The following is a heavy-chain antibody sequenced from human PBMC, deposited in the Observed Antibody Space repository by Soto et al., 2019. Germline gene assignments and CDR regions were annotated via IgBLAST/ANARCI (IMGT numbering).Heavy chain of an antibody. CDR3: ARDRGGDDYIWGSYRNDAFDI. Sequence: QVQLQESGPGLVKPSQTLSLTCTVSGGSISSGGYYWSWIRQHPGKGLEWIGYIYYSGSTYYNPSLKSRVTISVDTSKNQFSLKLSAVTAADTAVYYCARDRGGDDYIWGSYRNDAFDIWGQGTMVTVSS. CDR2: IYYSGST. D-gene: IGHD3-16*02. J-gene: IGHJ3*02. CDR1: GGSISSGGYY. V-gene: IGHV4-31*03.